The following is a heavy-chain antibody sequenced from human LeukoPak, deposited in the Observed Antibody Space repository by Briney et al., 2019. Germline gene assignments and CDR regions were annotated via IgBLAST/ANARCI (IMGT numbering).Heavy chain of an antibody. CDR3: ARSNPSVDYGDYAFDY. J-gene: IGHJ4*02. CDR2: IYTSGST. D-gene: IGHD4-17*01. Sequence: SETLSLTCTVSGGSISSYYWSWIRQPAGKGLEWIGRIYTSGSTNYNPSLKSRVTMSVDTSKNQFSLKLSSVTAAVTAVYYCARSNPSVDYGDYAFDYWGQGTLVTVSS. CDR1: GGSISSYY. V-gene: IGHV4-4*07.